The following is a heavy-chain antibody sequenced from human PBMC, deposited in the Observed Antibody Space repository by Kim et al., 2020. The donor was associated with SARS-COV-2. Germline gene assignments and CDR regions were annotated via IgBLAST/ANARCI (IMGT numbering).Heavy chain of an antibody. V-gene: IGHV3-7*03. J-gene: IGHJ6*02. CDR2: IKQDGSEK. CDR3: ARESSRYGMDV. CDR1: GFTFSSYW. Sequence: GGSLRLSCAASGFTFSSYWMSWVRQAPGKGLEWVANIKQDGSEKYDVDSAKGRFTISRDNAKNSLYMQMNSLRAEDTAVYYCARESSRYGMDVWGQGTTVTVSS. D-gene: IGHD2-2*01.